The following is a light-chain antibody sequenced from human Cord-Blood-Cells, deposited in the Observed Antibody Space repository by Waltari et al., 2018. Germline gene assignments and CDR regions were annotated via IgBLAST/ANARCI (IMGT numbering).Light chain of an antibody. V-gene: IGKV3-15*01. Sequence: EIVMTQSPATLSVSPGERATLSCRASQSVSSNLAWYQQKPGQAPRLLIYGASTRATGIPARFIGSGSGTEFTLTISSLRSEDFAVYYCQQYNNWPPVTFGPGTKVDIK. J-gene: IGKJ3*01. CDR3: QQYNNWPPVT. CDR2: GAS. CDR1: QSVSSN.